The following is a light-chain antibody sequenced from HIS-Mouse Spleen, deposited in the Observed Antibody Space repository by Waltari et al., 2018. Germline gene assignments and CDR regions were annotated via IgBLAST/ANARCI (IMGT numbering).Light chain of an antibody. CDR1: ALQKQY. V-gene: IGLV3-25*03. Sequence: SYELTQPPSVSVSPGQTARITCSGDALQKQYAYWYQQKPGQAPVLVIYKDSERPSGIPERFSGSSSGTTVTLTISGVQAEDEADYYCQSADSSGTYWVFGTGTKVTVL. CDR2: KDS. J-gene: IGLJ1*01. CDR3: QSADSSGTYWV.